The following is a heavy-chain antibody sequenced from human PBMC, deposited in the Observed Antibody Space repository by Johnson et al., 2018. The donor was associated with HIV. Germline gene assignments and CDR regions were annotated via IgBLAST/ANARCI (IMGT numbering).Heavy chain of an antibody. J-gene: IGHJ3*02. CDR1: GFSVNSNY. V-gene: IGHV3-66*01. Sequence: VQLVESGGGVVQPGGSLRLSCAASGFSVNSNYMSWVRQAPGRGLEWVSVFYSGGSTYYADSVKGRFTISRDNSKNTLYLQMNSLRAEDTAVYYCARDFHEAGSNAFDIWGQGTMVTVSS. CDR2: FYSGGST. CDR3: ARDFHEAGSNAFDI. D-gene: IGHD2/OR15-2a*01.